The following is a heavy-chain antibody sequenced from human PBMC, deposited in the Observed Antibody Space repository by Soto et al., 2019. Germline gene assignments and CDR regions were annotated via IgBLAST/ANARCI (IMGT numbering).Heavy chain of an antibody. CDR2: INPNSGGT. D-gene: IGHD6-13*01. Sequence: QVQLVQSGAEVKKPGASVKVSCKASGYTFTGYYMHWVRQAPGQGLEWMGWINPNSGGTNYAQKFQGRVTMTRDTSISRAYMELGRRRSDDTAGYYWARQQAQHLDYYDYGLDVWGQGTTDTVSS. CDR1: GYTFTGYY. V-gene: IGHV1-2*02. J-gene: IGHJ6*02. CDR3: ARQQAQHLDYYDYGLDV.